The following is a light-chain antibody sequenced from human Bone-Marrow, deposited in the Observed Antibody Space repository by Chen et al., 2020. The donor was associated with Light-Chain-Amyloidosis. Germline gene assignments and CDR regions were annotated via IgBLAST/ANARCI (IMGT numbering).Light chain of an antibody. CDR3: HLYGRSPPCT. CDR2: GAS. CDR1: QSVSSTY. Sequence: EIVLTQSPGTLSLSPGERATLSCRASQSVSSTYLAWYQQKPGQGPRLLIYGASTRATGIPDRLSGSGSGTDFTLTISRLEPEDFAVYYCHLYGRSPPCTFGQGTKLEIK. V-gene: IGKV3-20*01. J-gene: IGKJ2*02.